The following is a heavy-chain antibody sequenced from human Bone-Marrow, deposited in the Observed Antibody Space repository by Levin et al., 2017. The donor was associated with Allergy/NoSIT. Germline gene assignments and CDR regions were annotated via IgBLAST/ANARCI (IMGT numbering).Heavy chain of an antibody. Sequence: KASGPTLVKPTETLTLTCTVSGFSLSNSRIGVSWIRQPPGKALEWLAHIFSNAEKSYSISMKSRLTISKDTSRSQVVLTMTNMDPADPATYYCARIPLLIVGGYGMDVWGQGTTVTVSS. CDR2: IFSNAEK. J-gene: IGHJ6*02. CDR3: ARIPLLIVGGYGMDV. CDR1: GFSLSNSRIG. V-gene: IGHV2-26*01. D-gene: IGHD3-22*01.